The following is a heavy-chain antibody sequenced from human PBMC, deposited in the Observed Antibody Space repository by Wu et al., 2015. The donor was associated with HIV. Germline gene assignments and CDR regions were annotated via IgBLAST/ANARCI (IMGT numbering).Heavy chain of an antibody. Sequence: QVYLVQSGAEVKKPGSSVKVSCKASGGTFDNYAVAWVRQAPGRGLEWMGGISPIFGMANYGQNFKNRVSITTDGSTRTTYMELSSLKSEDTAVYFCARGGGSRIDNAFNLWGQGTSVTVS. CDR3: ARGGGSRIDNAFNL. CDR2: ISPIFGMA. V-gene: IGHV1-69*05. J-gene: IGHJ5*02. D-gene: IGHD3-16*01. CDR1: GGTFDNYA.